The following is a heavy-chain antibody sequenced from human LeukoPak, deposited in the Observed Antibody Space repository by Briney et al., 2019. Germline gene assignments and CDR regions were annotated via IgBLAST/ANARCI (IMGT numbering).Heavy chain of an antibody. CDR2: IYYSGSI. Sequence: SSETLSLTCAVSGYSISSSNWWGWIRQPPGKGLEWIGYIYYSGSIYYNPSLKSRVTMSVDTSKNQFSLKLSSVTAADTAVYYCAGGGDSSGFYYYFDSWGQGTLVTVSS. CDR1: GYSISSSNW. J-gene: IGHJ4*02. D-gene: IGHD3-22*01. V-gene: IGHV4-28*05. CDR3: AGGGDSSGFYYYFDS.